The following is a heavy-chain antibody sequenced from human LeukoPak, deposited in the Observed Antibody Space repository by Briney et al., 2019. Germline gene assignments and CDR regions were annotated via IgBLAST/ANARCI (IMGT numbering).Heavy chain of an antibody. CDR2: MYYTGST. D-gene: IGHD3-9*01. J-gene: IGHJ6*03. CDR1: GGSISSRSYY. CDR3: ARPFRYFDWFPYSYMDV. Sequence: SETLSLTCSVSGGSISSRSYYWGWIRQPPGKGLEWIASMYYTGSTHYNPSLQSRVTISVDASKNQFSLKLRSVTAADTAVYYCARPFRYFDWFPYSYMDVWGKGTTVIVSS. V-gene: IGHV4-39*01.